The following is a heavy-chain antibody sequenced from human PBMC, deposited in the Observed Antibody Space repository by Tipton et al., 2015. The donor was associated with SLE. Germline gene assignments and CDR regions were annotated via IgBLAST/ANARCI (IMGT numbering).Heavy chain of an antibody. Sequence: TLSLTCTVSGASVTCGFSYWTWIRQPAGKGLEWIGQIYPSGSNDYNPSLRGRVSISLDTSKNQFSLKVKSVTTADTAVYYCARMRGGYNAHHWGQGILVTVSS. J-gene: IGHJ5*02. CDR1: GASVTCGFSY. D-gene: IGHD5-24*01. CDR2: IYPSGSN. V-gene: IGHV4-61*10. CDR3: ARMRGGYNAHH.